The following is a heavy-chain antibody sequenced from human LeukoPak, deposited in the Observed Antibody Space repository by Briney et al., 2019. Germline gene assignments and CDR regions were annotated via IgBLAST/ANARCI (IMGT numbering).Heavy chain of an antibody. CDR3: AKVPYYYDSSGYWDAFDI. CDR1: GFTFSTYW. V-gene: IGHV3-74*01. CDR2: INSDESST. Sequence: GGSLRLSCAASGFTFSTYWMHWVRQAPGKGLVWVSRINSDESSTTYADSVKGRFTISRDNAKNTLYLQMNSLRAEDTAVYYCAKVPYYYDSSGYWDAFDIWGQGTMVTVSS. J-gene: IGHJ3*02. D-gene: IGHD3-22*01.